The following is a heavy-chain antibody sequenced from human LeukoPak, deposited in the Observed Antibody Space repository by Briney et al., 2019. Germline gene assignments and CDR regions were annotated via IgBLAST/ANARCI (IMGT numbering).Heavy chain of an antibody. Sequence: PGRSLRLSCAASGFTFSSYAMHWVRQAPGKGLEWVAVISYDGSNKYYADSVKGRFTISRDNSKNTLYLQMNSLRAEDTAVYYCAVLRRRRDSSSWYEREVDYYYGMDVWGQGTTVTVSS. D-gene: IGHD6-13*01. CDR2: ISYDGSNK. J-gene: IGHJ6*02. CDR1: GFTFSSYA. CDR3: AVLRRRRDSSSWYEREVDYYYGMDV. V-gene: IGHV3-30-3*01.